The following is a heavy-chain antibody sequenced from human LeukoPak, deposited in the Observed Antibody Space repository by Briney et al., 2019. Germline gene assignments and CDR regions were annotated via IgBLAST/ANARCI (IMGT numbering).Heavy chain of an antibody. CDR2: IYTSGST. V-gene: IGHV4-4*09. CDR1: GGSISSYY. CDR3: ARGGDGYTGDAFDI. J-gene: IGHJ3*02. D-gene: IGHD5-24*01. Sequence: SETLSLTCTVSGGSISSYYWSWIRQPPGKGLEWIGYIYTSGSTNYNPSLKSRVTISVDTSKNQFSLKLSSVTAADTAVYYCARGGDGYTGDAFDIWGQGTMVTVSS.